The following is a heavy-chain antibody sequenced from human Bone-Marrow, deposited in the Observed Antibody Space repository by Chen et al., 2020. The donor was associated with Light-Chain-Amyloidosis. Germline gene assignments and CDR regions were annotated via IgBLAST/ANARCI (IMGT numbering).Heavy chain of an antibody. D-gene: IGHD6-13*01. CDR3: ATSSYSSSWPNYYYYYGMDV. V-gene: IGHV1-24*01. CDR1: GYTLTELS. CDR2: FDPEDGET. Sequence: QVQLVQSGAEVKKPGASVKVSCKVSGYTLTELSMHWVRQAPGKGLEWMGGFDPEDGETIYAQKFQGRVTMTEDTSTATAYMELSSLRSEDTAVYYCATSSYSSSWPNYYYYYGMDVWGQGTTVTVSS. J-gene: IGHJ6*02.